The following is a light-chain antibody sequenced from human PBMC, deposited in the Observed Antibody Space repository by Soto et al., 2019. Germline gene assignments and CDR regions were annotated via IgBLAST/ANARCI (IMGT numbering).Light chain of an antibody. Sequence: ALTQPRSVSGSPGQSVTISCTGTSSDVGRYNFVSWYQQHPDKAPKLMIYDVIKRPSGVPDRFSGSKSGNTASLTIYGLQAEDEADYHCCSYAGSYTHVFGTGTKLTVL. J-gene: IGLJ1*01. V-gene: IGLV2-11*01. CDR1: SSDVGRYNF. CDR3: CSYAGSYTHV. CDR2: DVI.